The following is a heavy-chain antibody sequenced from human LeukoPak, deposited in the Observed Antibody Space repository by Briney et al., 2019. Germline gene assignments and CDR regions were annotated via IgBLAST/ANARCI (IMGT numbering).Heavy chain of an antibody. J-gene: IGHJ6*03. Sequence: ASVKVSCKASGYTFTSYDINWVRQATGQGLEWMGWMNPNSGNTGYAQKFQGRVTITRNTSISTAYMELSSLRSEDTAVYYCARALGIFGDYYYMDVWGKGTTVTVSS. V-gene: IGHV1-8*03. CDR3: ARALGIFGDYYYMDV. D-gene: IGHD3-3*01. CDR2: MNPNSGNT. CDR1: GYTFTSYD.